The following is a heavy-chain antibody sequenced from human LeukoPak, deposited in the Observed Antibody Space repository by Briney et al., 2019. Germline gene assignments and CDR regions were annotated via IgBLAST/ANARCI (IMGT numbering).Heavy chain of an antibody. Sequence: GGSLRLSCAASGFTFSSYSINWVRQAPGKGLEWVSSISSSSSYIYYADSVKGRFTISRDNAKNSLYLQMNSLRAEDTAVYYCARDTGDYVWGSYVPFDYWGQGTLVTVSS. CDR3: ARDTGDYVWGSYVPFDY. CDR2: ISSSSSYI. CDR1: GFTFSSYS. J-gene: IGHJ4*02. D-gene: IGHD3-16*01. V-gene: IGHV3-21*01.